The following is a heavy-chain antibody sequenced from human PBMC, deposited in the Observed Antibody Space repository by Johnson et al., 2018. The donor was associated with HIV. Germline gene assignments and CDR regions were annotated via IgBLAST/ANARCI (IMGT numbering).Heavy chain of an antibody. Sequence: MLLVESGGGVVRPGGSLRLSCAASGFTFSSYWMSWVRPVPGKGLEWVSVIYSGGSTSYADSVKGRFIISRDNSKNTLYLQMNSLRAEDTAVYYCARGEQWALLGAFDIWGQGIMVTVSS. CDR2: IYSGGST. CDR1: GFTFSSYW. V-gene: IGHV3-66*01. CDR3: ARGEQWALLGAFDI. D-gene: IGHD6-19*01. J-gene: IGHJ3*02.